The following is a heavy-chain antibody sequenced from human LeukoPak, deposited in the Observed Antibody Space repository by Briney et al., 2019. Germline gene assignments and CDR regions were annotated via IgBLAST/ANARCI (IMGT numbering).Heavy chain of an antibody. CDR3: ARGGYSGYAFDN. D-gene: IGHD5-12*01. CDR1: GFTFSSYE. CDR2: IKQDGSEK. Sequence: GGSLRLSCAASGFTFSSYEMNWVRQAPGKGLEWVAIIKQDGSEKYYVDSVRGRFTISRDNAKNSLYLQMNSLRVEDTAVYYCARGGYSGYAFDNWGRGTLVTVSS. J-gene: IGHJ4*02. V-gene: IGHV3-7*01.